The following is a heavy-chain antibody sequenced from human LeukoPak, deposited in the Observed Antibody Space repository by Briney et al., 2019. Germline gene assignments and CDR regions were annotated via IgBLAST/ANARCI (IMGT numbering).Heavy chain of an antibody. CDR2: IKQDGSEK. V-gene: IGHV3-7*01. D-gene: IGHD2-2*01. Sequence: GSLRLSCAASGFTFSNYWMTWVRLAPGKGLEWVANIKQDGSEKYYVDSVKGRFTISRDNAKNSLYLQMNSLRAEDTAVYYCARDWSTTYYDYWGQGTLVTVSS. CDR1: GFTFSNYW. CDR3: ARDWSTTYYDY. J-gene: IGHJ4*02.